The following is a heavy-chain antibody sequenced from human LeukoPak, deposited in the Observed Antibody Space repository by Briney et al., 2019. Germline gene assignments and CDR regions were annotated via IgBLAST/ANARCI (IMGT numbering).Heavy chain of an antibody. D-gene: IGHD6-13*01. CDR3: AREPYTNSWYLDY. J-gene: IGHJ4*02. CDR2: IRYDGSNK. V-gene: IGHV3-30*02. CDR1: GFTFSSYG. Sequence: GGSLRLSCAASGFTFSSYGMHWVRQAPGKGLEWVAFIRYDGSNKYYADSVKGRFTISRDNAKNSLYLQMNSLRAEDTALYYCAREPYTNSWYLDYWGQGTLVTVSS.